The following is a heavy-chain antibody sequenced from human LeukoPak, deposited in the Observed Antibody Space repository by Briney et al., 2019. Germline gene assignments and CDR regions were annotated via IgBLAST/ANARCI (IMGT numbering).Heavy chain of an antibody. CDR1: GGSISSSSYY. CDR3: ARRYQLLSSVGKNYYYYMDV. Sequence: SETLSLTCTVSGGSISSSSYYWGWIRQPPGKGLEWIGSIYYSGSTYYNPSLKSRVTISVDTSKNQFSLKLSSVTAADTAVYYCARRYQLLSSVGKNYYYYMDVWGKGTTVTVSS. D-gene: IGHD2-2*01. CDR2: IYYSGST. V-gene: IGHV4-39*07. J-gene: IGHJ6*03.